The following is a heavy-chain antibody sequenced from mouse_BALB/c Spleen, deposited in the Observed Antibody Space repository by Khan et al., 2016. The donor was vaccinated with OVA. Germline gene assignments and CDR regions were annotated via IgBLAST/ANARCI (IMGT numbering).Heavy chain of an antibody. CDR2: IWGDGNT. CDR1: GFSLTSYG. J-gene: IGHJ4*01. CDR3: AKDRGYYAMDY. Sequence: QVQLKESGPGLVAPSQSLSITCTVSGFSLTSYGVSWVRQPPGKGLEWLGVIWGDGNTKFHSALRSRLSISKDNSRSQVFLKLNSLQTDDTATYYCAKDRGYYAMDYWGQGTSGTVSS. V-gene: IGHV2-3*01.